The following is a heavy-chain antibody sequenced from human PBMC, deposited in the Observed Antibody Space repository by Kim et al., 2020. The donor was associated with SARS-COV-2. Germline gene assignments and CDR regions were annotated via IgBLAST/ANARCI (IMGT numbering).Heavy chain of an antibody. D-gene: IGHD3-22*01. CDR2: MNPNIGNT. CDR3: VRRTSYYDSSGYFWDH. V-gene: IGHV1-8*01. CDR1: GYSFTSHD. Sequence: ASVKVSCKASGYSFTSHDLNWVRQATGQGLEWMGWMNPNIGNTAYAQKFQGRVTMTMDTSISTAYMELSSLTSEDTAVYYCVRRTSYYDSSGYFWDHWGQ. J-gene: IGHJ4*02.